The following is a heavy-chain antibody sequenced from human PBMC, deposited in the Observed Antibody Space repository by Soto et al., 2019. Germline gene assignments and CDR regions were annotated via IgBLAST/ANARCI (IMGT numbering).Heavy chain of an antibody. D-gene: IGHD3-3*01. CDR1: GYTFTSYA. V-gene: IGHV1-3*01. J-gene: IGHJ4*02. Sequence: ASVKVSCKASGYTFTSYAMHWVRQAPGQRLEWMGWINAGNGNTKYSQKFQGRVTITRDTSASTAYMELSSLRSEDTAVYYCARRPLSTYYDFWSGNSMDLDYWGQGTLVTVAS. CDR3: ARRPLSTYYDFWSGNSMDLDY. CDR2: INAGNGNT.